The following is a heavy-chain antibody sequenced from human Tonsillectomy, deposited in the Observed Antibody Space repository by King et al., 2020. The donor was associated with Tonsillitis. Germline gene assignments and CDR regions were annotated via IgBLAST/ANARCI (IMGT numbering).Heavy chain of an antibody. CDR3: AKDLSPRRHGLGPEY. Sequence: VQLVESGGGLVQPGGSLRLSCAASGFTFSSYWMTWVRQTPGKGLEWVASLNQDGSDKYYVDSVKGRFTISRDNAKNSLYLEMNSLRAEDTAVYYCAKDLSPRRHGLGPEYWGQGTLVTVSS. D-gene: IGHD3-22*01. CDR1: GFTFSSYW. CDR2: LNQDGSDK. V-gene: IGHV3-7*01. J-gene: IGHJ4*02.